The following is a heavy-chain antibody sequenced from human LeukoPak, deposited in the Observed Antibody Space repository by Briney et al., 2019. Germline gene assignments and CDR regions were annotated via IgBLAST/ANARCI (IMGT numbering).Heavy chain of an antibody. Sequence: GASVKVSCEASGYTFTGYYMHWVRQAPGQGLEWMGWINPNSGGTNYAQKSQGRVTMTRDTSISTAYMELSRLRSDDTAVYYCARDSGSYWAWFDPWGQGTLVTVSS. J-gene: IGHJ5*02. V-gene: IGHV1-2*02. CDR3: ARDSGSYWAWFDP. CDR1: GYTFTGYY. D-gene: IGHD1-26*01. CDR2: INPNSGGT.